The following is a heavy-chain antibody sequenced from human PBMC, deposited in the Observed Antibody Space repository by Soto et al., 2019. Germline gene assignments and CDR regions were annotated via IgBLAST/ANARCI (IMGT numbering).Heavy chain of an antibody. D-gene: IGHD1-1*01. CDR2: INHSGIT. J-gene: IGHJ4*02. V-gene: IGHV4-34*01. CDR1: GGSFSGYF. Sequence: SETLSLTCTVSGGSFSGYFWTWIRQPPGKGLEWLAEINHSGITNYNPSVESRVSMSVDTSKNQFSLRLYSVTAADTAVYYCGKSPYNYNSRYFDYWGQGTLVTVSS. CDR3: GKSPYNYNSRYFDY.